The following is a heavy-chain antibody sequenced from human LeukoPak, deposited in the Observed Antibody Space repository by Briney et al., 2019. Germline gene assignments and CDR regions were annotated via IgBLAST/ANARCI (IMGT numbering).Heavy chain of an antibody. V-gene: IGHV3-23*01. J-gene: IGHJ4*02. CDR1: GFTFSSYA. CDR3: AKASSYYGSEIDY. CDR2: ISGSGGRT. Sequence: GGSLRLSCAASGFTFSSYAMSWVRQAPGKGLEWVSAISGSGGRTYYADSVKGRFTISRDNSKNTLYLQMNSLRAEDTAVYYCAKASSYYGSEIDYWGQGTLVTVSS. D-gene: IGHD3-10*01.